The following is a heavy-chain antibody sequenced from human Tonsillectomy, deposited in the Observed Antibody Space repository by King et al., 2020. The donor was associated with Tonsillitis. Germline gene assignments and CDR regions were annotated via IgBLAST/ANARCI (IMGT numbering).Heavy chain of an antibody. V-gene: IGHV1-2*02. D-gene: IGHD3-22*01. J-gene: IGHJ4*02. CDR2: ISPNSGGT. CDR1: GYTFTDYY. Sequence: VQLVESGAEVKEPGASVKVSCKASGYTFTDYYINWVRQAPGQGLQWMGWISPNSGGTNSAQKFQGRVTMTRDTSISTAYMELSRLRSDDTAVYYCARDAWVYYDTTGQHFFDSWGQRTLVAVSS. CDR3: ARDAWVYYDTTGQHFFDS.